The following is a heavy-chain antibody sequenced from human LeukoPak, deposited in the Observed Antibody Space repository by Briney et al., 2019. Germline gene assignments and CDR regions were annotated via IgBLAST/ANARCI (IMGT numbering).Heavy chain of an antibody. CDR2: IYPGDSGT. J-gene: IGHJ4*02. Sequence: GESLKISCKGSGYSFTSYWIGWVRQMPGKGLESMGVIYPGDSGTRYSPSFQGQVTISADKSISTAYLQWSSLKASDTAMYYCASQIITYGAGSRRDYWGQGTLVTVSS. D-gene: IGHD3-10*01. CDR3: ASQIITYGAGSRRDY. CDR1: GYSFTSYW. V-gene: IGHV5-51*01.